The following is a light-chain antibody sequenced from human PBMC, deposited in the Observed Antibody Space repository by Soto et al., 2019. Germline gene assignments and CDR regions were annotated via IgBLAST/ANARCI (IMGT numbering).Light chain of an antibody. CDR2: GAS. J-gene: IGKJ1*01. Sequence: IVMTQSPATLSVSPGERATLSCRASQSIERELAWYQQRPGQAPRLLIYGASTRATGIPARFSGSGSGTEFTLTISGLQSEDVGVFYCQQYHSWRTFGQGTNVEIK. CDR1: QSIERE. CDR3: QQYHSWRT. V-gene: IGKV3-15*01.